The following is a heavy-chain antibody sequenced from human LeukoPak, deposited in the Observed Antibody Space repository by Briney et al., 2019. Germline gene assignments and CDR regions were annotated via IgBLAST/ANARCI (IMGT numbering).Heavy chain of an antibody. CDR3: AKMEGQRLYDYCMDV. D-gene: IGHD3-3*01. Sequence: PGGSLRLSCAASGFAFSNFAMSWVRQAPGKGLEWVSAMGGSGYYTYYVESVKGRFTISRDNSKNTLYLHMNSLRADDTAVYYCAKMEGQRLYDYCMDVRGRGTTVTVSS. J-gene: IGHJ6*03. V-gene: IGHV3-23*01. CDR2: MGGSGYYT. CDR1: GFAFSNFA.